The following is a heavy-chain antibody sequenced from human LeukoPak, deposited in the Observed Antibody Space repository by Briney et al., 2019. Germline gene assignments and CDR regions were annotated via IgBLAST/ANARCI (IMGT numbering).Heavy chain of an antibody. CDR1: GGSISSGSYY. D-gene: IGHD5-18*01. J-gene: IGHJ5*02. V-gene: IGHV4-61*02. CDR2: IYTSGST. CDR3: ARDLGYSYGYRFDP. Sequence: SQTLSLTCTVSGGSISSGSYYWSWIRQPAGKGLEWIGRIYTSGSTNYNPSLKSRVTISVDTSKNQFSLKLSSVTAADTAVYYCARDLGYSYGYRFDPWGQGTLVTVSS.